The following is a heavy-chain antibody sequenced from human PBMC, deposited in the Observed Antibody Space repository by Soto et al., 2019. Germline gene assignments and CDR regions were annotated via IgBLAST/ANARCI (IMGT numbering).Heavy chain of an antibody. Sequence: QVQLVQSGAEVKKPGSSVKVSCKASGGTFSNYAFSWVRQAPGQGLEWLGGIMPIFGRADYAQKFRGRVTITADESTSTAHVELSSLRSEDTAVYYCASWLKEAGIGGHYYYGLDVWGQGTTVTVSS. CDR1: GGTFSNYA. CDR2: IMPIFGRA. J-gene: IGHJ6*02. D-gene: IGHD6-19*01. CDR3: ASWLKEAGIGGHYYYGLDV. V-gene: IGHV1-69*12.